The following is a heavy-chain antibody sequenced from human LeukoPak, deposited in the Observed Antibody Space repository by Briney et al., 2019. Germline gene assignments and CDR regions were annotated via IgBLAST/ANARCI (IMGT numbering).Heavy chain of an antibody. CDR3: ARGPRLTTVTYDFDY. CDR1: GYTLTELS. CDR2: FDPEDGET. Sequence: VASVKVSCKVSGYTLTELSMHWVRQAPGKGLEWMGGFDPEDGETIYAQKFQGRVTMTEDTSTDTAYMELSSLRSDDTAVYYCARGPRLTTVTYDFDYWGQGTLVTVSS. D-gene: IGHD4-17*01. J-gene: IGHJ4*02. V-gene: IGHV1-24*01.